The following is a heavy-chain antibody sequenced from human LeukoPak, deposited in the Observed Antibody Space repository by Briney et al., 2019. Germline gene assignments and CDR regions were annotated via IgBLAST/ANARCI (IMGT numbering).Heavy chain of an antibody. V-gene: IGHV3-21*06. CDR3: ARGSADMIIVDQLDY. D-gene: IGHD3-22*01. CDR1: AFTLRGHS. CDR2: LSSNSAYI. J-gene: IGHJ4*01. Sequence: GRSLSPSCLASAFTLRGHSMSWVRQPQGEGLEWDSSLSSNSAYIYYEDSVKGRFTISRDNAKNSLYLQMNSLRAEDTGVYFCARGSADMIIVDQLDYWGHGTLVTVSS.